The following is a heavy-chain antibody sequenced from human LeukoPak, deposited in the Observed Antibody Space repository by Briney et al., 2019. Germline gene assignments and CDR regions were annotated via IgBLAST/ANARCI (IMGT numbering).Heavy chain of an antibody. CDR3: ASRSRSYYGMDV. CDR2: ISYDGSNK. D-gene: IGHD6-6*01. J-gene: IGHJ6*02. CDR1: GFTFSSYA. Sequence: GRSLRLSCAVSGFTFSSYAMHWVRQAPGKGLEWVAAISYDGSNKYYADSVKGRFTISRDNSKNTLYLQMNSLRAEDTAVYYCASRSRSYYGMDVWGQGTTVTVSS. V-gene: IGHV3-30-3*01.